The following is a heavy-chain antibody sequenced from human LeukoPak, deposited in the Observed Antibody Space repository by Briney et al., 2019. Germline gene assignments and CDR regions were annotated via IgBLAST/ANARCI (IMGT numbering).Heavy chain of an antibody. Sequence: GASVKVSCKASGYTFTGYYMHWVRQAPGQGLEWMGWINPNSGGTNYAQKFQGRVTMTRDTSISTAYMELSRLRSDDTAVYYCARPPLGGDNLPEYYFDYWGQGTLVTVSS. CDR3: ARPPLGGDNLPEYYFDY. CDR2: INPNSGGT. D-gene: IGHD4-17*01. J-gene: IGHJ4*02. CDR1: GYTFTGYY. V-gene: IGHV1-2*02.